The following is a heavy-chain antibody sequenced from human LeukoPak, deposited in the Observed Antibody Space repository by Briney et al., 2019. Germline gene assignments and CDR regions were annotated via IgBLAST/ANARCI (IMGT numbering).Heavy chain of an antibody. D-gene: IGHD4-17*01. V-gene: IGHV1-69*06. J-gene: IGHJ4*02. CDR1: GYTFTSYG. CDR2: IIPIFGTA. Sequence: SVKVSCKASGYTFTSYGISWVRQAPGQGLEWMGGIIPIFGTANYAQKFQGRVTITADKSTSTAYMELSSLRSEDTVVYYCARGGGDYSLGTPEPAGPFDYWGQGTLVTVSS. CDR3: ARGGGDYSLGTPEPAGPFDY.